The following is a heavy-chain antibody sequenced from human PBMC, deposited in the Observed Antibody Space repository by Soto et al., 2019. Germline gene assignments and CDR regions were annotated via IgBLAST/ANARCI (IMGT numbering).Heavy chain of an antibody. CDR3: ATVSSGSSGD. V-gene: IGHV1-18*04. CDR2: ISPYNGNT. CDR1: GYTFINYG. D-gene: IGHD1-26*01. J-gene: IGHJ4*02. Sequence: GPEVKKPGASVKVSCKTSGYTFINYGISWVRQAPGQGLEWMGEISPYNGNTNYEQKLQDRVTMTTDRSTTTAYMELRSLRSDDTAVYYCATVSSGSSGDWGQGTLVTVSS.